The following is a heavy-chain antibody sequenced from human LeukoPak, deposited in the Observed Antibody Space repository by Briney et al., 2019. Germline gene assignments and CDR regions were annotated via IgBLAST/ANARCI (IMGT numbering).Heavy chain of an antibody. D-gene: IGHD5-18*01. CDR1: GFTFSAYL. V-gene: IGHV3-7*03. CDR2: IKQEGSEK. CDR3: ARVAWRQLWFCDY. J-gene: IGHJ4*02. Sequence: PGGSLRLSCAASGFTFSAYLMSWVRPAPGKGLEWVANIKQEGSEKYNVDSVKGRFVISRDNAKNALYLQMNSLRAEDTAVYYGARVAWRQLWFCDYWGQGTLVTVSS.